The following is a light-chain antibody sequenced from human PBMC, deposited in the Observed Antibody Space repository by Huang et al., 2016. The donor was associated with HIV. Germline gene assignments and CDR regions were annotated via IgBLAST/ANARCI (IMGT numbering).Light chain of an antibody. V-gene: IGKV4-1*01. CDR3: QQYYSSPFT. CDR1: QTFLHDSDSGNY. Sequence: DIVMTQSPDFLAVSLGERATINCKSSQTFLHDSDSGNYLAWYQQKPVHPPKLLIHWAAIRKAGVPDRFIGSGSGTDFTLTISSLQAEDVAVYYCQQYYSSPFTFGPGTNVDI. J-gene: IGKJ3*01. CDR2: WAA.